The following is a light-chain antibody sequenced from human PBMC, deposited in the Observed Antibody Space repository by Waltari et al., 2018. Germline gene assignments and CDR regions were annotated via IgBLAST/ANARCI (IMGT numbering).Light chain of an antibody. CDR1: KWEDRY. V-gene: IGLV3-1*01. Sequence: SYELPQPPSLSVSPGQTASTTCSGDKWEDRYVCWYKQKPGQSPVLVLHQDSKRPSGIPERFSGFNSGNTATLTISETQAMDEADYYCQAWDRNTYVVFGGGTKLTVL. CDR3: QAWDRNTYVV. CDR2: QDS. J-gene: IGLJ2*01.